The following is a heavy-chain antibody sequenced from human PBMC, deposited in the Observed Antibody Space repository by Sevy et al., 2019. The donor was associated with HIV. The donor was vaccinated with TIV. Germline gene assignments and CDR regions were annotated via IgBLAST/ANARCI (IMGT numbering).Heavy chain of an antibody. V-gene: IGHV1-18*01. J-gene: IGHJ5*02. CDR2: ISNSNSNK. CDR1: GYTFSSYG. CDR3: ARGVSVVATTGVWFDP. Sequence: ASVKVSCEASGYTFSSYGITWVRPAPGQGLAWMGWISNSNSNKKSAQKFQDRVTMTTDTSTSTAYMELRSLRKDATAVYYCARGVSVVATTGVWFDPWGQGTLVTVSS. D-gene: IGHD5-12*01.